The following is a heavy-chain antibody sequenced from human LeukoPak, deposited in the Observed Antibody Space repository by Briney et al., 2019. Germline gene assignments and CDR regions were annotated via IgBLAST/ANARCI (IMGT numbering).Heavy chain of an antibody. Sequence: ASVKVSCKASGYTFTGYYMHWVRQAPGQGLEWMGWINPNSGGTNYAQKFQGRVTMTRDTSISTAYMELSRLRSDNTAVYYCASDLMDYSNPMDVWGKGTTVTVSS. CDR2: INPNSGGT. D-gene: IGHD4-11*01. CDR3: ASDLMDYSNPMDV. CDR1: GYTFTGYY. V-gene: IGHV1-2*02. J-gene: IGHJ6*03.